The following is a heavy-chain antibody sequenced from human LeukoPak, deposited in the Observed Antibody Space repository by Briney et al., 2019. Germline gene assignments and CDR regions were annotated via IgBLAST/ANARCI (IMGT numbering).Heavy chain of an antibody. CDR3: ARGVPTDY. CDR2: IFPADSDT. CDR1: GYSFTTYL. V-gene: IGHV5-51*01. D-gene: IGHD3-10*01. Sequence: GEALKISWKGSGYSFTTYLIGWVRQIPGKGLEWMGIIFPADSDTRYSPSFQGQVTISADKSISTAYLQWSSLKASDTAMYYCARGVPTDYWGQGTLVTVSS. J-gene: IGHJ4*02.